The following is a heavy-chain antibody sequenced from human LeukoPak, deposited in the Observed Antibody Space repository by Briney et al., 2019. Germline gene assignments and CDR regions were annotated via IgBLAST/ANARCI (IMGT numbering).Heavy chain of an antibody. CDR3: ARYNYDGMDV. V-gene: IGHV3-7*05. CDR1: GFTFSSYW. Sequence: GGSLRLSCAASGFTFSSYWMHCVRQAPGKGLEWVANIKKDGSEKYYVGSVEGRFTISRDNAKNSLYLQLSSLRAEDTAVYYCARYNYDGMDVWGQGTTVTVSS. CDR2: IKKDGSEK. J-gene: IGHJ6*02. D-gene: IGHD1-14*01.